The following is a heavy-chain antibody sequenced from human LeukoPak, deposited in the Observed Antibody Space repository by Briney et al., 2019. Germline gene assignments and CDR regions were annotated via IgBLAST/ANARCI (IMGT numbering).Heavy chain of an antibody. J-gene: IGHJ4*02. CDR1: GFTFSSYA. V-gene: IGHV3-20*04. D-gene: IGHD3-10*01. CDR3: ARDYYGSGSLN. Sequence: PGGSLRLSCAASGFTFSSYAMSWVRQAPGKGLEWVSGINWNGGSTGYADSVKGRFTISRDNAKNSLYMQMNSLRAEDTALYYCARDYYGSGSLNWGQGTLVTVSS. CDR2: INWNGGST.